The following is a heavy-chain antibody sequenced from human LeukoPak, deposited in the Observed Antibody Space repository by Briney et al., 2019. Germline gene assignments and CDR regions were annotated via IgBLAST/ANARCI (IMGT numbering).Heavy chain of an antibody. CDR3: VRNASYYDSSEDGYFDL. D-gene: IGHD3-22*01. Sequence: PGGSLRLSCTASGFTFSSYAMTWVRQAPGKGLEWVSGISSSGGTTYHADSVKGRFTISRDNSKNTLYLQMNSLRAEDTAVYYCVRNASYYDSSEDGYFDLWGRGTLVTVSS. CDR2: ISSSGGTT. J-gene: IGHJ2*01. CDR1: GFTFSSYA. V-gene: IGHV3-23*01.